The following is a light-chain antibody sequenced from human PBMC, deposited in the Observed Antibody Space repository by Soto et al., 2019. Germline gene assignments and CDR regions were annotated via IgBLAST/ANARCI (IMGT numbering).Light chain of an antibody. J-gene: IGLJ3*02. Sequence: QSVLTQPPSGSGAPGQRVTISCTGSNSNIGAGYDVHWYQQLPGTAPKLLIYGNNNRPSGVPDRFSGSKSGTSASLAITGLQAEDEADYYCQSYDSRLGVWVFGGGTKLTVL. CDR3: QSYDSRLGVWV. V-gene: IGLV1-40*01. CDR2: GNN. CDR1: NSNIGAGYD.